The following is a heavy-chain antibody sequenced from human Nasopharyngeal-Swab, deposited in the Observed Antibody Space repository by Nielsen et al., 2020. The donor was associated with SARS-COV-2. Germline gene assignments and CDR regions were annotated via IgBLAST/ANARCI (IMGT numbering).Heavy chain of an antibody. CDR1: GFTFSSYA. CDR2: ISGSGGST. D-gene: IGHD3-16*01. CDR3: AKTNWGSDAFDI. J-gene: IGHJ3*02. V-gene: IGHV3-23*01. Sequence: GGSLRLSCAASGFTFSSYAMRWVRQAPGKGLEWVSAISGSGGSTYYADSVKGRFTISRDNSKNTLYLQMNSLRAEDTAVYYCAKTNWGSDAFDIWGQGTMVTVSS.